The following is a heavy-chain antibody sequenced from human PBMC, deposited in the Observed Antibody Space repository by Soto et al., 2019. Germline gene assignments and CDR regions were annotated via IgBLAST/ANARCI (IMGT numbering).Heavy chain of an antibody. CDR1: EFSFTIYA. V-gene: IGHV3-23*01. J-gene: IGHJ3*02. D-gene: IGHD2-21*02. Sequence: PGRYLRLCCAASEFSFTIYAMCWVRQAPGKGLEWVSVINDISAGTHYADSVKGRFTVSRDNSKNTLYLQMNSLRVEDTAIYYCSKRVTKMVTWAFDIWGIGT. CDR2: INDISAGT. CDR3: SKRVTKMVTWAFDI.